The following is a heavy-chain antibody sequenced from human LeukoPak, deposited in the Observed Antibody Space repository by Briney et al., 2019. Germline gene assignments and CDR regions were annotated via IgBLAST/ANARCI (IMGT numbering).Heavy chain of an antibody. V-gene: IGHV3-23*01. CDR1: GFTFSSYA. CDR3: GTVPDYFYYMDV. Sequence: GGSLRLSCAASGFTFSSYAMSWVRQAPGKGLEWVSAISGSGGSTYYADSVKGRFTISRDNSKNTLYLQMNSLRAEDTAVYYCGTVPDYFYYMDVWGKGTTVTVSS. CDR2: ISGSGGST. J-gene: IGHJ6*03.